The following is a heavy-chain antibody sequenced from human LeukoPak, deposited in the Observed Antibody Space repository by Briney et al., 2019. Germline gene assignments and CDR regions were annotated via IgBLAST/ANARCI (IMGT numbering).Heavy chain of an antibody. Sequence: PGGSLRLSCAASGFTFSSYSMNWVRQAPGKGLEWVSSISSSSSYIYYADSVKGRFAISRDNAKNSLYLQMNSLRAEDTAVYYCARARDYYGSGSYYNHDYWGQGTLVTVSS. V-gene: IGHV3-21*01. J-gene: IGHJ4*02. CDR3: ARARDYYGSGSYYNHDY. D-gene: IGHD3-10*01. CDR1: GFTFSSYS. CDR2: ISSSSSYI.